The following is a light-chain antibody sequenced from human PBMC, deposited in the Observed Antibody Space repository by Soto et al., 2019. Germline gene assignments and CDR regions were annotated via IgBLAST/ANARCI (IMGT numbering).Light chain of an antibody. J-gene: IGLJ3*02. Sequence: QSVLTQPPSVSAAPGQTVTISCSGGSSDIGRNYVAWYQHLPGTAPKLLIYENYNRPSGIPDRFSGSKSGTSATLGITGLQTGDEADYYCATWDTSLSAEVFGGGTKLTVL. V-gene: IGLV1-51*02. CDR2: ENY. CDR1: SSDIGRNY. CDR3: ATWDTSLSAEV.